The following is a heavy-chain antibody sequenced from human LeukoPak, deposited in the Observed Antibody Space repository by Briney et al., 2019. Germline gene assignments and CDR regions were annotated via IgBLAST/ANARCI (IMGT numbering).Heavy chain of an antibody. CDR1: GFTFSSYW. Sequence: GGSLRLSCAASGFTFSSYWMSWVRQAPGKGLEWAANIKQDGSEKYYVDSVKGRFTISRDNAKNSLYLQMNSLRAEDTAVYYCARGDRVWFGELPFDYWGQGTLVTVSS. V-gene: IGHV3-7*01. J-gene: IGHJ4*02. D-gene: IGHD3-10*01. CDR2: IKQDGSEK. CDR3: ARGDRVWFGELPFDY.